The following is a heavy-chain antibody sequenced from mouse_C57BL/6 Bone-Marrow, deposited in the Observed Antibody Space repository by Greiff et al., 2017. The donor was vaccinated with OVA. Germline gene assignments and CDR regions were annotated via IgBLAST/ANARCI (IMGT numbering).Heavy chain of an antibody. Sequence: EVKLVESGGGLVKPGGSLKLSCAASGFTFSSYAMSWVRQTPEKRLEWVATISDGGSYTYYPDNVQGRFTISRDNAKNNLYLQMSHLKSEDTAMYYCARDQNYSNYLFAYWGQGTLVTVSA. V-gene: IGHV5-4*01. D-gene: IGHD2-5*01. CDR2: ISDGGSYT. CDR1: GFTFSSYA. J-gene: IGHJ3*01. CDR3: ARDQNYSNYLFAY.